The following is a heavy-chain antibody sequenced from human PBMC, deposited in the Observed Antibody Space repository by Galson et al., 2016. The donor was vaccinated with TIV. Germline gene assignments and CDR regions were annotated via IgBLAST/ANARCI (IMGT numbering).Heavy chain of an antibody. CDR2: IYHTGST. D-gene: IGHD1-7*01. CDR1: GDSITSAYY. Sequence: LSLTCTVSGDSITSAYYWGWIRQPPGKVLEWIGSIYHTGSTYYNSSLRSRGTISVDTSKNQISLNLSSVTAADTAMYYCVRHGNGNYAYYFDYWGQGALVTRSS. J-gene: IGHJ4*02. V-gene: IGHV4-38-2*02. CDR3: VRHGNGNYAYYFDY.